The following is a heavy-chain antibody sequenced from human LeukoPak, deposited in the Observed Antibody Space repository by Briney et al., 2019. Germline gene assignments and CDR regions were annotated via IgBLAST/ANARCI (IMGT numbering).Heavy chain of an antibody. V-gene: IGHV5-51*01. CDR3: ARQVDYYDSSGYYDY. Sequence: GESLKISCKGSGYSFTSYWIGWVRQMPGKGLEWMGIIYPGDSDTRYSPSFQGQVTISADKSISTAYLQWSSLKASDTAMYYCARQVDYYDSSGYYDYWGQGTLVTVSS. D-gene: IGHD3-22*01. CDR2: IYPGDSDT. J-gene: IGHJ4*02. CDR1: GYSFTSYW.